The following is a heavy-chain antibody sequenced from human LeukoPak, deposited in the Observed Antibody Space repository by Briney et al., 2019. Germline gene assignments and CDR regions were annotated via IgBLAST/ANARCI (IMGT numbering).Heavy chain of an antibody. D-gene: IGHD1-26*01. Sequence: GSLRLSCAVSGFPFSNSWMYWVRQAPGKGLEGGANIKKDGSGISYVDSVKGRFIISRDNASNSLYLQMNSLRVEETAVYFCAGGSRIEVWGKGTAVTVSS. V-gene: IGHV3-7*03. J-gene: IGHJ6*04. CDR2: IKKDGSGI. CDR3: AGGSRIEV. CDR1: GFPFSNSW.